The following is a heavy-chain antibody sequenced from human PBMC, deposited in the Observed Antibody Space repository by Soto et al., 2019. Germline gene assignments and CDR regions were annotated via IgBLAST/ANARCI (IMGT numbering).Heavy chain of an antibody. D-gene: IGHD3-3*01. J-gene: IGHJ5*02. CDR1: GGSISSGDYY. V-gene: IGHV4-31*03. Sequence: QVQLQESGPGLVKPSQTLSLTCTVSGGSISSGDYYWSWIRQHPGKGLEWIGYIYYSGSTYYNPSLKSRVTISVDASKNQFSLKLSAVTAADTAVYYCARWWSGSRQRFDPWGQGTLVTVSS. CDR3: ARWWSGSRQRFDP. CDR2: IYYSGST.